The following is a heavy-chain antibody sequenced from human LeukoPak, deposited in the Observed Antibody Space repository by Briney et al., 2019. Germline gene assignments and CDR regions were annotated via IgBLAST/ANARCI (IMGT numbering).Heavy chain of an antibody. D-gene: IGHD6-19*01. CDR1: GGSISSGGYS. V-gene: IGHV4-30-2*01. CDR2: IYHSGST. J-gene: IGHJ4*02. CDR3: ARVSSGHFDY. Sequence: SETLSLTCAVSGGSISSGGYSWSWIRQPPGKGLEWIGYIYHSGSTYYNPSLKSRVTISVDRSKNQFSLKLSSVTAADTAVYYCARVSSGHFDYWGQGTLVTVSS.